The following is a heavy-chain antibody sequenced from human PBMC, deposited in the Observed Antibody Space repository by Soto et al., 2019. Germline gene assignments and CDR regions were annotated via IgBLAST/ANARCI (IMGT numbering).Heavy chain of an antibody. V-gene: IGHV3-48*02. D-gene: IGHD3-3*01. CDR1: GFTFSSYS. Sequence: GGSLRLSCAASGFTFSSYSMNWVRQAPGKGLEWVSYISSSSSTIYYADSVKGRFTISRDNAKNSLYLQMNSLRDEDTAVYYCARDERTSITIFGVPVRWFDPWGQGTLVTVSS. CDR3: ARDERTSITIFGVPVRWFDP. J-gene: IGHJ5*02. CDR2: ISSSSSTI.